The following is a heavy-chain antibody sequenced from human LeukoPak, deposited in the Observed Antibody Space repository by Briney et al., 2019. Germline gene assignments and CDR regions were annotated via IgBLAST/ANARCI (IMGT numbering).Heavy chain of an antibody. Sequence: ASVKVSCKASGYTFINYGFSWVRQAPGQGREWRGWISAYNGNTNYLQKFQGRVTMTTDTSTNTVYMELRSLRSDDTAVYYCARVSTNSRVAGYDPQWYFDLWGRGTPVTVSP. V-gene: IGHV1-18*04. J-gene: IGHJ2*01. CDR3: ARVSTNSRVAGYDPQWYFDL. CDR1: GYTFINYG. D-gene: IGHD5-12*01. CDR2: ISAYNGNT.